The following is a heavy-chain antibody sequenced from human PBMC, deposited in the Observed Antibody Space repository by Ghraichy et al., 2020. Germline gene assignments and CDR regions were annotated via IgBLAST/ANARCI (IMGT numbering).Heavy chain of an antibody. Sequence: EWKGGFDPEDGETIYAQKFQGRVTMTEDTSTDTAYMELSSLRSEDTAVYYCAVMARSYYDYLTFDYWGQGTLVTVSS. J-gene: IGHJ4*02. CDR3: AVMARSYYDYLTFDY. V-gene: IGHV1-24*01. D-gene: IGHD3-22*01. CDR2: FDPEDGET.